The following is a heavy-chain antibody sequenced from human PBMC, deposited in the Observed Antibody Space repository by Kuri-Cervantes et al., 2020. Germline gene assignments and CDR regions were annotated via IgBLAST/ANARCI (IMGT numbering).Heavy chain of an antibody. CDR1: GFAFSSYW. CDR3: ARGPKTYCSGGSCYYFDY. Sequence: GEPLKISCTASGFAFSSYWMHWVRQAPGKGLVWVSRINSDGSSTSYADSVKGRFTISRDNAKNTLYLQMNSLRAEDTAVYYCARGPKTYCSGGSCYYFDYWGQGTLVTVSS. CDR2: INSDGSST. J-gene: IGHJ4*02. D-gene: IGHD2-15*01. V-gene: IGHV3-74*01.